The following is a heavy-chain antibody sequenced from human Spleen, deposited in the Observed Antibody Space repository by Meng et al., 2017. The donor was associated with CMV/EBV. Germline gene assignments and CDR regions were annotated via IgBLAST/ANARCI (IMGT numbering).Heavy chain of an antibody. J-gene: IGHJ4*02. Sequence: GESLKISCAASGFTFSSYAMSWVRQAPGKGLEWVSAISGSGGSTYYADSVKGRFTISRDNSKNTLYLQMNSLRAEDTAVYYCAKDYRQCRWELLGYFDYWGQGTLVTVSS. CDR3: AKDYRQCRWELLGYFDY. D-gene: IGHD1-26*01. CDR1: GFTFSSYA. V-gene: IGHV3-23*01. CDR2: ISGSGGST.